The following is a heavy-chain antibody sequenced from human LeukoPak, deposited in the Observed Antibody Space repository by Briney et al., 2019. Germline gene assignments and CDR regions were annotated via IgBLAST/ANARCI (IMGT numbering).Heavy chain of an antibody. Sequence: GGSLRLSCAASGFTFSSYGMHWVRQAPGKGLEWVAVISYDGSNKYYADSVKGRFTISRDNSKNTLYLQMNSLRAEDTAVYYCAKGWNWTYWGQGTLVTVSS. CDR1: GFTFSSYG. CDR2: ISYDGSNK. D-gene: IGHD1-7*01. CDR3: AKGWNWTY. V-gene: IGHV3-30*18. J-gene: IGHJ4*02.